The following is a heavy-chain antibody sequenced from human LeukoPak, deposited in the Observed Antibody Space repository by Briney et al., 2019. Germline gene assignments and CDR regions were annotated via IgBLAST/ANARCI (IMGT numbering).Heavy chain of an antibody. V-gene: IGHV3-11*05. J-gene: IGHJ4*02. CDR3: ARDSRGYYDTSGYFDY. CDR2: ISSSSSYT. D-gene: IGHD3-22*01. CDR1: GFTFSDYY. Sequence: EPGGSLRRSCAASGFTFSDYYMSWIRQAPGKGLEWVSYISSSSSYTNYPDSVKGRFTISRDNAKNSLYLQMNSLRAEDTAVYYCARDSRGYYDTSGYFDYWGQGTLVTVSS.